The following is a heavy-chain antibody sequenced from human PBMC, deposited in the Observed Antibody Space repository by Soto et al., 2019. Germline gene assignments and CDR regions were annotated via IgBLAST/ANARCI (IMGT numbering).Heavy chain of an antibody. CDR2: IYYSGSP. V-gene: IGHV4-31*01. J-gene: IGHJ5*02. Sequence: QVQLQESGPGLVTPSQTLSLTCTVSGGYISSGCYYWNWLRQHPGKGLECIGYIYYSGSPYYNPSHKSLGTISVDPSKTQFSLKLSSVTAADPAVYYCARSVFPWGQGTLVTVSS. CDR1: GGYISSGCYY. CDR3: ARSVFP.